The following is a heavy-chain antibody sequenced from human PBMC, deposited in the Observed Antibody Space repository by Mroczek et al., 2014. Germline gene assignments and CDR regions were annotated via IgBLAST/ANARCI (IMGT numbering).Heavy chain of an antibody. CDR2: ISYDGSNK. Sequence: QVQLVQSGGGVVQPGRSLRLSCAASGFTFSSYGMHWVRQAPGKGLEWVAVISYDGSNKYYADSVKGRFTISRDNSKNTLYLQMNSLRAEDTAVYYCAKGISSWISYYYYGMDVVGQGTTVTVSS. D-gene: IGHD6-13*01. CDR1: GFTFSSYG. J-gene: IGHJ6*02. CDR3: AKGISSWISYYYYGMDV. V-gene: IGHV3-30*18.